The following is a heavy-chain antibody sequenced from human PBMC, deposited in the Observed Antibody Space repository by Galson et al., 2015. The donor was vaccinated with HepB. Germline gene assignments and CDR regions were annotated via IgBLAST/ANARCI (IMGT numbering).Heavy chain of an antibody. CDR3: ARATRGCGGDCHLPFYYYYGMDV. CDR2: INPNSGGT. D-gene: IGHD2-21*01. V-gene: IGHV1-2*04. J-gene: IGHJ6*02. CDR1: GYTFTGYY. Sequence: KVSCKASGYTFTGYYMHWVRQAPGQGLEWMGWINPNSGGTNYAQKFQGWVTMTRDTSISTAYMELSRLRSDDTAVYYCARATRGCGGDCHLPFYYYYGMDVWGQGTTVTVSS.